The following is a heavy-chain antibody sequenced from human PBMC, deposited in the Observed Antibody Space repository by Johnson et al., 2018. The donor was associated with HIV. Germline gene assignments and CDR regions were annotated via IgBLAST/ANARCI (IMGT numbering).Heavy chain of an antibody. D-gene: IGHD3-3*01. CDR1: GFTFSSYA. J-gene: IGHJ3*02. CDR2: ISYDGSTK. CDR3: ARESVQFLEWFEDPDAFDI. Sequence: QVQLVESGGGVVQPGRSLRLSCAASGFTFSSYAMHWVRQAPGKGLEWVAVISYDGSTKYYADSVKGRFTISRDNSKNTLYLKMNSLSAEDTAVYYCARESVQFLEWFEDPDAFDIWGQGTMVTVSS. V-gene: IGHV3-30-3*01.